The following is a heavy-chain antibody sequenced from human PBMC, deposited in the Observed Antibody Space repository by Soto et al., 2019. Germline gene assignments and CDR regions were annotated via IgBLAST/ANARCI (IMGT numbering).Heavy chain of an antibody. J-gene: IGHJ4*02. D-gene: IGHD3-9*01. V-gene: IGHV1-8*01. CDR2: MNPNSGNT. Sequence: ASVKVSCKASGYTFTSYDINWVRQATGRGLEWMGWMNPNSGNTGYAQKFQGRVTMTRNTSISTAYMELSSLRSEDTAVYYCAVGVRGYYDILTSGYYFGYWGQGTLVTAPQ. CDR3: AVGVRGYYDILTSGYYFGY. CDR1: GYTFTSYD.